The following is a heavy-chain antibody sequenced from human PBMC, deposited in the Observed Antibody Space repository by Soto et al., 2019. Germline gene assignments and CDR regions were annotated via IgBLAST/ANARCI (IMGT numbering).Heavy chain of an antibody. CDR2: LSGSGGTT. Sequence: EVQLLESGGGLVQPGGSLRLSCSTSGFTFNTYAMNWVRQAPGKGLEWVSALSGSGGTTYYADSVRGRFTISRDNSKNTLLLQMNSLRAEDTALYYCAKQRAGYGSGSDTYYLDFWGQGTLVTVSS. V-gene: IGHV3-23*01. CDR1: GFTFNTYA. J-gene: IGHJ4*02. CDR3: AKQRAGYGSGSDTYYLDF. D-gene: IGHD3-10*01.